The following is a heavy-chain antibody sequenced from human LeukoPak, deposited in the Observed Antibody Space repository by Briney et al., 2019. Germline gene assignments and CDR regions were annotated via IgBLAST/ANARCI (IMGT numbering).Heavy chain of an antibody. CDR2: IYSGGNT. CDR3: ARTLYYYDSSGYYEDY. V-gene: IGHV3-53*01. J-gene: IGHJ4*02. D-gene: IGHD3-22*01. Sequence: GGSLRLSCTVSGFTVSSNSMSWVRQAPGKGLEWVSFIYSGGNTHNSDSVKGRFTISRDNSKNTLYLQMNSLRAEDTALYYCARTLYYYDSSGYYEDYWGQGTLVTVSS. CDR1: GFTVSSNS.